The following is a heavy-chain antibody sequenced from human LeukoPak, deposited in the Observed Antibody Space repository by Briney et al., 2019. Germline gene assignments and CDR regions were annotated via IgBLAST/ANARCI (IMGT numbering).Heavy chain of an antibody. CDR3: ARISLIRQPRGVSPYYFDD. CDR2: IDWDGDK. J-gene: IGHJ4*02. CDR1: GFSLSTDGMC. D-gene: IGHD3-10*01. V-gene: IGHV2-70*17. Sequence: SGPTLVNPTQTLTLTCSFSGFSLSTDGMCVTWIRQPPGKALEWLARIDWDGDKFYSTSLKTRLPISTDTSKTQVVLTMTNMDPVDAATYFCARISLIRQPRGVSPYYFDDWGQGTLVTVSS.